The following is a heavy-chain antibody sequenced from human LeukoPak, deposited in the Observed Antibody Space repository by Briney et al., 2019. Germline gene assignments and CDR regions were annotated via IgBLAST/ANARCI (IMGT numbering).Heavy chain of an antibody. CDR3: AKDRTYGGYDLGAFDY. D-gene: IGHD5-12*01. CDR2: IRYDGSNK. Sequence: KAGGSLRLSCAASGFTFSSYGMHWVRQAPGKGLEWVAFIRYDGSNKYYADSVKGRFTISRDNAKNSLYLQMNSLRAEDTALYYCAKDRTYGGYDLGAFDYWGQGTLVTVSS. J-gene: IGHJ4*02. V-gene: IGHV3-30*02. CDR1: GFTFSSYG.